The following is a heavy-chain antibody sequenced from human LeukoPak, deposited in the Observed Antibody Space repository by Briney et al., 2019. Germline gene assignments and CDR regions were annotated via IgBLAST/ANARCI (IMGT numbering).Heavy chain of an antibody. V-gene: IGHV1-8*01. J-gene: IGHJ6*03. CDR3: ARANDWNGYYYYMDV. Sequence: ASVKVSCKAPGDTFTSFDINWVRQATGQGLEWMGWMNTKSGNTGYAQKFQGRVTMTRNTSITTAYMELSSLRSEDTAVYYCARANDWNGYYYYMDVWGKGTPVTISS. CDR1: GDTFTSFD. CDR2: MNTKSGNT. D-gene: IGHD1-1*01.